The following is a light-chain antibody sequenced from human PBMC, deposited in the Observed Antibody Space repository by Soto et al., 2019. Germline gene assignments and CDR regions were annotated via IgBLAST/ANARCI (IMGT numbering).Light chain of an antibody. Sequence: DIQMTQSPSSLSASVGNRVTITCRASQSISSYLNWYQQKPGKAPKLLIYAASTLQSGVPSRFSGSESGTDFTLTISSLQPEDFATYYCQQSYSMPLTFGGGTKVETK. CDR1: QSISSY. CDR3: QQSYSMPLT. V-gene: IGKV1-39*01. CDR2: AAS. J-gene: IGKJ4*01.